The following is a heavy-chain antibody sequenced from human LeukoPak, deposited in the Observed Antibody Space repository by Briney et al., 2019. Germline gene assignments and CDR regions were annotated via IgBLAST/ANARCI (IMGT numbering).Heavy chain of an antibody. D-gene: IGHD2-21*01. CDR3: ARTRSISSALWFDP. CDR2: MYSGGIT. CDR1: GFTVSSNY. Sequence: GGSLRLSCAASGFTVSSNYMSWVRQAPGKGLEWASVMYSGGITYYADFVKGRFTISRDNSKNTLYLQINSLRAEDTAVYYCARTRSISSALWFDPWGQGTLVTVSS. J-gene: IGHJ5*02. V-gene: IGHV3-53*01.